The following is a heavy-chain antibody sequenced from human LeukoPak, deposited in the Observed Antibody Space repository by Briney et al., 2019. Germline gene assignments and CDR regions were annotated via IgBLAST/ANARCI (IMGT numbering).Heavy chain of an antibody. CDR2: ISSSSDTI. J-gene: IGHJ5*02. CDR3: AREGSAFDP. V-gene: IGHV3-48*01. Sequence: PGGSLRLSCAASGFTFSSYSMNWVRQAPGKGLEWVSYISSSSDTIYYADSVGGRFTISRDNAKNSLYLRMNSLRAEDTAMYYCAREGSAFDPWGQGTLVTVSS. CDR1: GFTFSSYS. D-gene: IGHD1-26*01.